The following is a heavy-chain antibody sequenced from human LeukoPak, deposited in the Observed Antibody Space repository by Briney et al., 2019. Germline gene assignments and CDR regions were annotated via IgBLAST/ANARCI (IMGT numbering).Heavy chain of an antibody. CDR1: GGTCSSYA. Sequence: LVKVSCKASGGTCSSYAISWVRQAPGQGLEWMGGIIPIFGTANYAQKFQGRVTITTDESTSTAYMELSSLRSEDTAVYYCARGATRFWVFDYWGQGTLVTVSS. CDR3: ARGATRFWVFDY. J-gene: IGHJ4*02. V-gene: IGHV1-69*05. D-gene: IGHD5-12*01. CDR2: IIPIFGTA.